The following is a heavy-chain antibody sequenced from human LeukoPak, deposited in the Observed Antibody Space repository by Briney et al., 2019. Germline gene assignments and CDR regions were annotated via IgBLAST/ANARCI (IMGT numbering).Heavy chain of an antibody. Sequence: ASVKVSCKASGYTFTSYGISWVRQAPGQGLEWMGWISAYNGNTNYAQKLQGRVTMTTDTSTSTAYMELRSLRSDDTAVYYCARDLSSWYEGISDYWRQGTLVTVSS. D-gene: IGHD6-13*01. CDR1: GYTFTSYG. CDR3: ARDLSSWYEGISDY. CDR2: ISAYNGNT. J-gene: IGHJ4*02. V-gene: IGHV1-18*01.